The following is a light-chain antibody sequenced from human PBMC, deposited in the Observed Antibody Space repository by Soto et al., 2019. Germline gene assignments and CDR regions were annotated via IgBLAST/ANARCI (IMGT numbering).Light chain of an antibody. CDR2: AAS. J-gene: IGKJ1*01. CDR1: QDIRNY. Sequence: DIQMTQSPSSLSAPVGDRVTITCRASQDIRNYLAWYQQKPGKVPKLLIYAASTLQSGVPSRFSGSASGTDFTLSIRSLQPEDVATYYCQKYNSAPWTFGQGTKVEIK. CDR3: QKYNSAPWT. V-gene: IGKV1-27*01.